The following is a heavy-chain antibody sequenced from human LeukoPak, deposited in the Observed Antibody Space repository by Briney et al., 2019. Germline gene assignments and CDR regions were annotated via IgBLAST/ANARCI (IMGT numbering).Heavy chain of an antibody. J-gene: IGHJ4*02. Sequence: SETLSLTCAVHGGSFNIYYWTWIRQSPGKGLEWIGEIYHSGSTSYNPSLKSRVTISVDTSKNQFSLRVTSVTAADTAVYYCARGTWSRELAYWGQGTQVTVSS. D-gene: IGHD3-3*01. CDR3: ARGTWSRELAY. CDR1: GGSFNIYY. CDR2: IYHSGST. V-gene: IGHV4-34*01.